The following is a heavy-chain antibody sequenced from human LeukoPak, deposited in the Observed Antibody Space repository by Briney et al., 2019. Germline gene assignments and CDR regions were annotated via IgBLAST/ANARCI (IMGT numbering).Heavy chain of an antibody. Sequence: PGRSLRLSCAASGFTFSSYAMSWVRQAPGKGLEWVSAISGSGGSTYYADSVKGRFTISRDNSKNTLYLQMNSLRAEDTAVYYCAKTHHDTPSGYFDYWGQGTLVTVSS. CDR1: GFTFSSYA. CDR3: AKTHHDTPSGYFDY. J-gene: IGHJ4*02. D-gene: IGHD3-22*01. CDR2: ISGSGGST. V-gene: IGHV3-23*01.